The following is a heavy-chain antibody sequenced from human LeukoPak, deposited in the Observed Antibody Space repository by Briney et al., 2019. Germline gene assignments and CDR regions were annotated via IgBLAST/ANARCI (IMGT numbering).Heavy chain of an antibody. Sequence: PSQTLSLTCTFSGGSISSGYYYWIWIRQPPGHGREWIGYIYYSGSTYYNPSLQSRVNISVDKSKNQFSLKLSSVTAADAAVYYCARESTYYDTLTGYLRPRYFDYWGQGTLVTVSS. CDR1: GGSISSGYYY. D-gene: IGHD3-9*01. CDR2: IYYSGST. V-gene: IGHV4-30-4*08. J-gene: IGHJ4*02. CDR3: ARESTYYDTLTGYLRPRYFDY.